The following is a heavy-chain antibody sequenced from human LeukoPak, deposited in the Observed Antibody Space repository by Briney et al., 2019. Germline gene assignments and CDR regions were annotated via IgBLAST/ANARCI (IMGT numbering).Heavy chain of an antibody. CDR3: ARGVYPYYFDY. J-gene: IGHJ4*02. V-gene: IGHV1-46*01. CDR1: GYTFTSNY. Sequence: GASVKVSCKAFGYTFTSNYMHWVRQAPGQGPEWMGVISPSGGSTTYVQKFQGRVTMTRDTSSSTVYMELSSLTSEDTAMYYCARGVYPYYFDYWGQGTLVTVSS. D-gene: IGHD3-16*01. CDR2: ISPSGGST.